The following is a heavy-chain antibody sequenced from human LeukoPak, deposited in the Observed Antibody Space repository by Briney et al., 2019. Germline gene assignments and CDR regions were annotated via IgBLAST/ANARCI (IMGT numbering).Heavy chain of an antibody. CDR1: GGSISSYY. J-gene: IGHJ5*02. D-gene: IGHD1-26*01. CDR2: IYYSGST. Sequence: KPSETLSLTCTVSGGSISSYYWSWIRQPPGKGLEWIGYIYYSGSTNYNPSLKSRVTISVDTSKNQFSLKLSSVTAADTAVYYCARTEVGASNWFDPWGQGTLVTVSS. V-gene: IGHV4-59*08. CDR3: ARTEVGASNWFDP.